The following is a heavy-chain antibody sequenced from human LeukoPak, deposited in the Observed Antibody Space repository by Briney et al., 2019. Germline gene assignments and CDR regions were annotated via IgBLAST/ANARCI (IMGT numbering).Heavy chain of an antibody. CDR2: ISSSGSTI. J-gene: IGHJ4*02. CDR3: ARDLIRGARSFDY. V-gene: IGHV3-11*01. D-gene: IGHD3-10*01. CDR1: GFTFSDYY. Sequence: GGSLRLSCAASGFTFSDYYMSWIRQAPGKGLEWVSYISSSGSTIYYADSVKGRFTISRDNAKNSLYLQMNSLRAEDTAVYYCARDLIRGARSFDYWGQGILVTVSS.